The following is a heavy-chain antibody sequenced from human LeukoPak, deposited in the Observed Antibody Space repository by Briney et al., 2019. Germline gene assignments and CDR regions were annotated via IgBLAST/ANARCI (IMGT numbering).Heavy chain of an antibody. D-gene: IGHD4-11*01. CDR1: GFTFYDYA. Sequence: GGSLRLYCAASGFTFYDYAMLWVRHAPGKGLEWVSYISWGGGSTYYADSVKGRFTISRDNAKNSLYLQVNSLRTEDTAVYYCAVDYNGLLDYWGQGTLVTVSS. J-gene: IGHJ4*02. CDR3: AVDYNGLLDY. V-gene: IGHV3-43D*03. CDR2: ISWGGGST.